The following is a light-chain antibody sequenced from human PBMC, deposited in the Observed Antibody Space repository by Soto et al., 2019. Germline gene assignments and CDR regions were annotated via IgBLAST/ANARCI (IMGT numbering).Light chain of an antibody. CDR3: QQYNNWPLT. J-gene: IGKJ4*01. Sequence: EIVMTQSPATLSVSPGERATLSCRASQSVSSNLAWYQQKPGQAPRLLIYGASIRATGIPARFSGSGFGTEFTLTISSLQSEDFAVYYCQQYNNWPLTFGGGTKVDIK. CDR1: QSVSSN. CDR2: GAS. V-gene: IGKV3D-15*01.